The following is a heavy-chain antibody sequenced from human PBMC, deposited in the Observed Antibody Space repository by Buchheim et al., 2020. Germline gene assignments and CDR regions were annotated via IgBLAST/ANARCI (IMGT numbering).Heavy chain of an antibody. J-gene: IGHJ4*02. V-gene: IGHV3-30-3*01. D-gene: IGHD6-13*01. Sequence: QVHLVESGGDVVQPGTSLRLSCSASGFSFYGYSMYWVRQAPGKGLEWVAFSSHDGATTYYADSVKGRFTFSRDISDRTRSLQMNSLRIEDTAVYYCARDLRWYYLDYWGQGTL. CDR1: GFSFYGYS. CDR3: ARDLRWYYLDY. CDR2: SSHDGATT.